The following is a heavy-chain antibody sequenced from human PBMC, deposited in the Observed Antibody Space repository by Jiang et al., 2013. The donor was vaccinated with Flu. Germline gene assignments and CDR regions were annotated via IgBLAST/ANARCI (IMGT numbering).Heavy chain of an antibody. D-gene: IGHD2-8*01. CDR2: ISYSGNI. J-gene: IGHJ3*02. CDR3: ARGGVYIYGFPPHTFDM. V-gene: IGHV4-59*01. Sequence: LLKPSETLPLACTVSGDSISDYYWSWIRQSPGKGLEWIGYISYSGNINYNPSLKSRVTISVDTSKNQFSLKLESVTATDTAVYYCARGGVYIYGFPPHTFDMWGQGTMVTVSS. CDR1: GDSISDYY.